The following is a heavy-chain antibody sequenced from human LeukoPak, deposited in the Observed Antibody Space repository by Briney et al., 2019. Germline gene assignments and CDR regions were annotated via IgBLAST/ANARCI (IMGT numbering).Heavy chain of an antibody. D-gene: IGHD4-23*01. Sequence: SETLSLTCAVYGGSFSGYYWSWIRQPPGKGLEWIGEINHSGSTNYNPSLESRVTISVDTSKNQFSLKLSSVTAADTAVYYCARLGNSGFFQHWGQGTLVTVSS. J-gene: IGHJ1*01. CDR2: INHSGST. CDR1: GGSFSGYY. CDR3: ARLGNSGFFQH. V-gene: IGHV4-34*01.